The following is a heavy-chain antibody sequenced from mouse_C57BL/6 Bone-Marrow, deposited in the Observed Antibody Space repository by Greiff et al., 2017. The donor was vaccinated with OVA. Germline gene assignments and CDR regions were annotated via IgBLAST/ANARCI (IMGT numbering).Heavy chain of an antibody. Sequence: QVQLQQPGAELVRPGSSVKLSCKASGYTFTSYWMDWVKQRPGQGLEWIGNIYPSDSETHYNQKFKDKATLTVDKSSSTAYMQLISLTSEDSAVXYSAGSWDADYWGQGTTLTVSS. CDR1: GYTFTSYW. V-gene: IGHV1-61*01. CDR3: AGSWDADY. D-gene: IGHD4-1*01. CDR2: IYPSDSET. J-gene: IGHJ2*01.